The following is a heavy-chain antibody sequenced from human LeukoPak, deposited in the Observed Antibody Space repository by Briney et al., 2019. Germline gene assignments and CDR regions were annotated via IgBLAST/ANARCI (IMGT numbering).Heavy chain of an antibody. V-gene: IGHV4-34*01. J-gene: IGHJ2*01. D-gene: IGHD3-22*01. CDR2: INHGGST. Sequence: TSETLSLTCAVYGGSFSGYYWSWIRQPPGKGLEWIGEINHGGSTNYNPSLKSRVTISVDTSKNQFSLKLNSVTAADTAVYYCAREENYSDSPNWYFDLWGRGTLVTVSS. CDR3: AREENYSDSPNWYFDL. CDR1: GGSFSGYY.